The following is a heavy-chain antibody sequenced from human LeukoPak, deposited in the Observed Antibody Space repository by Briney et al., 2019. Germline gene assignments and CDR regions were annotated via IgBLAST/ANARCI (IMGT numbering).Heavy chain of an antibody. V-gene: IGHV3-53*01. CDR3: AREVRGYYFDY. Sequence: TGGSLRLSCAASGFVFSSNYMSWVRQAPGKGLEWVSVISSGGNTYCADSVKGRFTISRDISKNTLYLQMNGLRAEDTAVYYCAREVRGYYFDYWGQGTLVTVSS. D-gene: IGHD3-22*01. CDR2: ISSGGNT. J-gene: IGHJ4*02. CDR1: GFVFSSNY.